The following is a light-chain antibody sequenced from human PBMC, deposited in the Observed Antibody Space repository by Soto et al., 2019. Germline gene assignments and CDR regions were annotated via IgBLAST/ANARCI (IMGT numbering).Light chain of an antibody. J-gene: IGLJ2*01. CDR3: SSYTSSSTLV. CDR2: DVS. V-gene: IGLV2-14*03. CDR1: SSDIGGYNY. Sequence: QSALTLPASVSGSPGQSITISCTGTSSDIGGYNYVSWYQHHPGKAPKLMIYDVSNRPSGVSNRFSGSKSGNTASLTISGLQAEDEADYYCSSYTSSSTLVFGGGTKLTVL.